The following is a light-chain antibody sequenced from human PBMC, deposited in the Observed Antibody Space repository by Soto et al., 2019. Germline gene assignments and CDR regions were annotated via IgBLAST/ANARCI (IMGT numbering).Light chain of an antibody. CDR2: RAS. CDR1: QSFXSN. Sequence: IELTHSPATLSVSPGERATLSCRASQSFXSNLAWYQVKPGQAPRFLXDRASTRATGSPARFSGSGSGTEFTLTSSSLHSEYSAVYYCQQYNNWTRTFGQGTKVDI. J-gene: IGKJ1*01. V-gene: IGKV3-15*01. CDR3: QQYNNWTRT.